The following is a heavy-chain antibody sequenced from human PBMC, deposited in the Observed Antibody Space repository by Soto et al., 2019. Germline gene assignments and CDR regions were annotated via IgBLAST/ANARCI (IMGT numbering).Heavy chain of an antibody. CDR3: ARDPFLANYGDYANTTNYLDY. V-gene: IGHV3-48*02. CDR1: GFTFSSYS. D-gene: IGHD4-17*01. CDR2: ISSSSSTI. Sequence: GESLRLSCAASGFTFSSYSMNWVRQAPGKGLEWVSYISSSSSTIYYADSVKGRFTISRDNAKNSLYLQMNSLRDEDTAVYYCARDPFLANYGDYANTTNYLDYSGQGTLVTVSS. J-gene: IGHJ4*02.